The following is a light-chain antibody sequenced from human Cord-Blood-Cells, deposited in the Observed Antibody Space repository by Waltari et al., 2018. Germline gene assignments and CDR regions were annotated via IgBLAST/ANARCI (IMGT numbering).Light chain of an antibody. J-gene: IGLJ2*01. CDR2: DCS. CDR3: SSYTSSSTVV. V-gene: IGLV2-14*01. Sequence: QSALTQPASVSGSPGQSITISCTGTSSDVGGYNYVSWYQQHPGKAPKLMIYDCSNRPSWVSNRFAGSKSGNTASLTISGLQAEDEADYYCSSYTSSSTVVFGGGTKLTVL. CDR1: SSDVGGYNY.